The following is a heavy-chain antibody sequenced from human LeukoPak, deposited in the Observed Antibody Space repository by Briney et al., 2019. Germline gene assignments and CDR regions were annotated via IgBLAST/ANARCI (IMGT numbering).Heavy chain of an antibody. CDR3: ARHCSGGSCKNWFDP. J-gene: IGHJ5*02. CDR1: GYSFPNKW. Sequence: GESLKISCKGSGYSFPNKWIGWVRQMPGKGLEWIGIIYPGDSDTRFGLSFQGQVTISADKSISTAYLQWSSLKASDTAMYYCARHCSGGSCKNWFDPWGQGTLVTVSS. CDR2: IYPGDSDT. D-gene: IGHD2-15*01. V-gene: IGHV5-51*01.